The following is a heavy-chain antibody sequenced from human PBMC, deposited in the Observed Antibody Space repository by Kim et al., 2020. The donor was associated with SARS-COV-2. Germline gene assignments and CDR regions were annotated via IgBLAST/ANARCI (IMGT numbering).Heavy chain of an antibody. CDR1: GGSFSGYY. CDR3: ARVYKIGGGNSGLLGY. CDR2: INHSGST. Sequence: SETLSLTCAVYGGSFSGYYWSWIRQPPGKGLEWIGEINHSGSTNYNPSLKSRVTISVDTSKNQFSLKLSSVTAADTAVYYCARVYKIGGGNSGLLGYWGQGTLVTVSS. V-gene: IGHV4-34*01. J-gene: IGHJ4*02. D-gene: IGHD2-21*02.